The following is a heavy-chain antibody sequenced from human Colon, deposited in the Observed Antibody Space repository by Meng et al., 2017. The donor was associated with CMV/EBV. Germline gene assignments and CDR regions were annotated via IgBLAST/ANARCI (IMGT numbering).Heavy chain of an antibody. CDR2: LYSGGIT. CDR1: GFTVRNSY. V-gene: IGHV3-66*04. Sequence: VGCGGGFVQPWESRGLSCAASGFTVRNSYMSLVRQAPGKGLEWVSALYSGGITYYADSVKGRFAISADNSKNTLYLQMDGLRAEDTAVYYCARQVSSSSTYVSWGQGTLVTVSS. J-gene: IGHJ5*02. CDR3: ARQVSSSSTYVS. D-gene: IGHD2-2*01.